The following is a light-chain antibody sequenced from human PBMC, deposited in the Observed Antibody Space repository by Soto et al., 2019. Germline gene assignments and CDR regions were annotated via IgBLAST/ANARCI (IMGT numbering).Light chain of an antibody. CDR2: RNN. Sequence: QSVLTQPPSASGTPGQRVTISCSGSSSNIGSNYVYWYQQLPGTAPKLLIYRNNQRPSGVPDRFSGSKSGTSASLAISGLRPEDEADYYCAAWDDSLSGRYVVFGGGTKVTVL. V-gene: IGLV1-47*01. J-gene: IGLJ2*01. CDR1: SSNIGSNY. CDR3: AAWDDSLSGRYVV.